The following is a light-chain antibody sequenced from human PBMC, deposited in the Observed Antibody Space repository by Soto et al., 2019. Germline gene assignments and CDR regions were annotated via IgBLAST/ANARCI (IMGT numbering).Light chain of an antibody. CDR2: ATF. Sequence: DIQMTQSPSSVSASVGDRVTITCRASQGISNWLAWYQQKPGKAPKLLIYATFNLQSGVPSRFSRSGSGTYFSLTISSLPLEEFAAYYDQQSSSFPLTFGPGTKVYIK. J-gene: IGKJ3*01. CDR1: QGISNW. V-gene: IGKV1-12*01. CDR3: QQSSSFPLT.